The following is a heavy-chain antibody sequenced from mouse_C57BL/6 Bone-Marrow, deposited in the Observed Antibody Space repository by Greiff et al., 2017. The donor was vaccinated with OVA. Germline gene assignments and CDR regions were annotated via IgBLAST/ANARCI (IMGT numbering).Heavy chain of an antibody. Sequence: QVQLKQPGAELVKPGASVKLSCKASGYTFTSYWMHWVKQRPGQGLEWIGMIHPNSGSTNYNEKFKSKATLTVDKSSSTAYMQLSSLTSEDSAVYYCALYYGSPFDYWGQGTTLTVSS. CDR1: GYTFTSYW. CDR2: IHPNSGST. D-gene: IGHD1-1*01. J-gene: IGHJ2*01. V-gene: IGHV1-64*01. CDR3: ALYYGSPFDY.